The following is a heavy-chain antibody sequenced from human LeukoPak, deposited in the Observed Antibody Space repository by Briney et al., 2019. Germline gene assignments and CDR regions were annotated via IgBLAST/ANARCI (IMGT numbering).Heavy chain of an antibody. CDR1: GGSINSHY. V-gene: IGHV4-59*08. D-gene: IGHD6-19*01. CDR2: IYYSGST. Sequence: SETLSLTCTVSGGSINSHYWSWIRQSPGKGLEWIGDIYYSGSTKYNPSLKSRVTISVDTSKNDLSLRLTSVLAADTAIYYCVRRDNTGWNYFDCWGQGILVTVSS. J-gene: IGHJ4*02. CDR3: VRRDNTGWNYFDC.